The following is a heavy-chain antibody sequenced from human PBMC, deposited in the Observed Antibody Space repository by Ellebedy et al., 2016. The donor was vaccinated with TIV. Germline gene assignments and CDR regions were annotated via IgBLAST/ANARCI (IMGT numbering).Heavy chain of an antibody. CDR3: ARLSSFSNRNPLDP. Sequence: GESLKISCKGSGYSFPSYWITWVRQMPGKGLEWMGRIDPADSYTDYSPSFQGHVTISIDKSNTTAYLQWGSLKASDTAIYYCARLSSFSNRNPLDPWGQGTLVTVSS. CDR1: GYSFPSYW. J-gene: IGHJ5*02. CDR2: IDPADSYT. D-gene: IGHD1-1*01. V-gene: IGHV5-10-1*01.